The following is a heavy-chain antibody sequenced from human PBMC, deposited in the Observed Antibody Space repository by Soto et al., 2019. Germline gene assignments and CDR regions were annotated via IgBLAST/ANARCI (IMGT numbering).Heavy chain of an antibody. CDR2: IYPGDSDT. J-gene: IGHJ6*02. CDR1: GYSFTSYW. CDR3: ARHHGSPGSYFGLDV. Sequence: LGESLKISCKVSGYSFTSYWINWVRQMPGKGLEWMGIIYPGDSDTRYSPSFQGQVTISADKSIDTAYLQWRSLKASDTAVYYCARHHGSPGSYFGLDVWGQGTTVTVSS. V-gene: IGHV5-51*01. D-gene: IGHD6-13*01.